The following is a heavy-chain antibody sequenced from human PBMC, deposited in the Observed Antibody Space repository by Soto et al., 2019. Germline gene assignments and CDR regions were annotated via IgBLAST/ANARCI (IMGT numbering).Heavy chain of an antibody. CDR1: GASISNFY. CDR2: LYTRGTT. J-gene: IGHJ4*02. V-gene: IGHV4-4*07. CDR3: AKGGTYYFDS. Sequence: SETLSLTCSVSGASISNFYWSWIRQSAGKGLEWIGRLYTRGTTDYNPSLKSRVTMSIDTSRNRVSLSLTSVTAADTAVYYCAKGGTYYFDSWGQGIVVTVSS. D-gene: IGHD3-16*01.